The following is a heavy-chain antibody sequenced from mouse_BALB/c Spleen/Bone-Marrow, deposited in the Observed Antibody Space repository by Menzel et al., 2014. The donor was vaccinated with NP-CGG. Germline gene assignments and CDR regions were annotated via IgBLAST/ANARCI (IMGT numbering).Heavy chain of an antibody. Sequence: EVMLVESGGGLAKLGGSLKLSCAASGFTFXSYYMSWVRQTPEKRLELVAAINTNGGSTYYPDTVKGRFTISRDNAKNTLYLQMSSLKSEDTALYYCASLYDGYSVFVYWGQGTLVTVSA. D-gene: IGHD2-3*01. CDR1: GFTFXSYY. CDR2: INTNGGST. J-gene: IGHJ3*01. CDR3: ASLYDGYSVFVY. V-gene: IGHV5-6-2*01.